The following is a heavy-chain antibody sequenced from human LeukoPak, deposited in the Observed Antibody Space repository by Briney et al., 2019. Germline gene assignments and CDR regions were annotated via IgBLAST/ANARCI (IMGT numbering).Heavy chain of an antibody. CDR2: IYYSGST. Sequence: PSETLSLTCTVSGGSISSGDYYWSWIRQPPGKGLEWIGYIYYSGSTYYNPPLKSRVTISVDTSKNQFSLKLSSVTAADTAVYYCAREPDCSGGSCPNTEYFQRWGQGTLVTVSS. CDR3: AREPDCSGGSCPNTEYFQR. V-gene: IGHV4-30-4*01. J-gene: IGHJ1*01. D-gene: IGHD2-15*01. CDR1: GGSISSGDYY.